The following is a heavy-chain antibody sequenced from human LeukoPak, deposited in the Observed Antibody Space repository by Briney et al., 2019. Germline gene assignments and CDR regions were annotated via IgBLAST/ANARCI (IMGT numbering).Heavy chain of an antibody. Sequence: GGSLRLSCAASGFTFSNYDMHWVRQAPGKGLEWVAVIWYDGINNYYADSVKGRFSISRDNSKNALYLQMNSLSAEDTAVYFCAREASDAFDIWGQGTMVTVSS. J-gene: IGHJ3*02. V-gene: IGHV3-33*01. CDR3: AREASDAFDI. CDR2: IWYDGINN. CDR1: GFTFSNYD.